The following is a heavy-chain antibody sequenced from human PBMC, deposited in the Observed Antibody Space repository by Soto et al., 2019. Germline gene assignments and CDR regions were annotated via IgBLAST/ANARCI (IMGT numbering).Heavy chain of an antibody. V-gene: IGHV4-59*01. J-gene: IGHJ6*02. CDR3: ARAQQLYYYYLMDV. D-gene: IGHD1-1*01. CDR2: IYYSGNT. CDR1: GGSISSYY. Sequence: PSETLSLTCTVSGGSISSYYWSWIRQPPGKGLEWIGYIYYSGNTDHNPSLKSRVTISIDTSKNEFSLNLRSVTAADTAVYFCARAQQLYYYYLMDVSGQGTPVPV.